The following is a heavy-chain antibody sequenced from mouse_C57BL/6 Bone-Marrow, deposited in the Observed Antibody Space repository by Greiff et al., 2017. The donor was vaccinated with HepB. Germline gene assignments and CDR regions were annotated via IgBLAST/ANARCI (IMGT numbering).Heavy chain of an antibody. D-gene: IGHD3-2*02. CDR3: ARSGQLRLERTWFAY. V-gene: IGHV1-69*01. CDR1: GYTFTSYW. Sequence: QVQLQQPGAELVMPGASVKLSCKASGYTFTSYWMHWVKQRPGQGLEWIGEIDPSDSYTNYNQKFKGKSTLTVDKSSSTAYMQLSSLTSEDSAVYYGARSGQLRLERTWFAYWGQGTLVTVSA. CDR2: IDPSDSYT. J-gene: IGHJ3*01.